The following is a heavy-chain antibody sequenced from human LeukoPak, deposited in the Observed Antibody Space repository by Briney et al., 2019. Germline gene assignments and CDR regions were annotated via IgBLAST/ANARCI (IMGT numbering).Heavy chain of an antibody. Sequence: ASVKVSCKASGYTFVTFYMHWVRQAPGQGLEWMGVINPGAGTTGYAQKFQGRVTMTRDTSTSTVYMELSSLRSEDTAVYYCARVYYYDTRGPNAFDVWGQGTMVTVSS. CDR3: ARVYYYDTRGPNAFDV. V-gene: IGHV1-46*01. J-gene: IGHJ3*01. D-gene: IGHD3-22*01. CDR2: INPGAGTT. CDR1: GYTFVTFY.